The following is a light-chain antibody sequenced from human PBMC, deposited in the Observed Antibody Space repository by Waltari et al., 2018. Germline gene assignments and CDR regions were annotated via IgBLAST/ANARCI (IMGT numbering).Light chain of an antibody. CDR3: QQDYTTPYS. CDR1: QGINKD. CDR2: AAS. Sequence: DIQMTQSPSYLSASVGDRVTVTCRASQGINKDLSWYQQKPGKAPTLLIYAASSLQTGVSSRFSGSGSGTDFTLTINSLQPEDVATYYCQQDYTTPYSFGQGTKVEIK. V-gene: IGKV1-27*01. J-gene: IGKJ2*03.